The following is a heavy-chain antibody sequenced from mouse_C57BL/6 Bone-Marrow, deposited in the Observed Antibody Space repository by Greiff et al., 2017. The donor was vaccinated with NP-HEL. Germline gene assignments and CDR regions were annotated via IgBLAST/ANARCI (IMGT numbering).Heavy chain of an antibody. D-gene: IGHD2-3*01. Sequence: EVKLEESGPGLVKPSQSLSLTCSVTGYSITSGYYWNWIRQFPGNKLEWMGYISYDGSNNYNPSLKNRISITRDTSKNQFFLKLNSVTTEDTATYYCARERYYMFAYWGQGTLVTVSA. CDR3: ARERYYMFAY. CDR2: ISYDGSN. V-gene: IGHV3-6*01. J-gene: IGHJ3*01. CDR1: GYSITSGYY.